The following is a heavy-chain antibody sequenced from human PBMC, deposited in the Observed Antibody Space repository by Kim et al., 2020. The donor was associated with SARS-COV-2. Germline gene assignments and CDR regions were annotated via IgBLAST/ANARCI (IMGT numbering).Heavy chain of an antibody. CDR3: ARPYYDILAGYPGAFDI. CDR2: IDPSDSYT. J-gene: IGHJ3*02. D-gene: IGHD3-9*01. CDR1: GYSFTSYW. V-gene: IGHV5-10-1*01. Sequence: GESLKISCKGSGYSFTSYWISWVRQMPGKGLEWMGRIDPSDSYTNYSPSFQGHVTISADKPISTAYLQWSSLKASDTAMYYCARPYYDILAGYPGAFDIWGQGTKVTVSS.